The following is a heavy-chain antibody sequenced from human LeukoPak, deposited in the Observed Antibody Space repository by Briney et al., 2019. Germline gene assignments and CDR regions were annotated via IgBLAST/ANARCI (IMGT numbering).Heavy chain of an antibody. J-gene: IGHJ4*02. CDR2: ISSSSSYI. Sequence: GGSLRLSCAASGFTFSSYSMNRVRPAPGKGLEWVSSISSSSSYIYYADSVKGRFTISRDNAKNSLYLQMNSLRAEDTAVYYCARLPDGGSSSSDYWGQGTLVTVSS. CDR1: GFTFSSYS. V-gene: IGHV3-21*01. D-gene: IGHD6-6*01. CDR3: ARLPDGGSSSSDY.